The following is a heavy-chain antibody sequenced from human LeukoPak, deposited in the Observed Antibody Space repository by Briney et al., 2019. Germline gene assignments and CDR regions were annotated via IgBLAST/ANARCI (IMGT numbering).Heavy chain of an antibody. J-gene: IGHJ4*02. CDR3: ARDYSSHTTVSVFDY. V-gene: IGHV3-33*01. CDR1: GFTFSNYG. D-gene: IGHD4-17*01. Sequence: PGGSLRLSCAASGFTFSNYGMHWVRQAPGKGLEWVAVIWFDGTNKYYADSARGRFTISRDNSKNTLYLQMNSLRAEDTAVYYCARDYSSHTTVSVFDYWGQGTLVTVSS. CDR2: IWFDGTNK.